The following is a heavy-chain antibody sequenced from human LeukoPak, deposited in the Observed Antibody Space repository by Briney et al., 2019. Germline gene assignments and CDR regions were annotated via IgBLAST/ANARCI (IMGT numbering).Heavy chain of an antibody. CDR3: ARDGGSGYDSGPFPNAFDI. CDR2: IYYSGST. V-gene: IGHV4-30-4*01. D-gene: IGHD5-12*01. Sequence: PSETLSLTCTVSGGSISSGDYYWSWIRRPPGKGLEWIGYIYYSGSTYYNPSLKSRVTISVDTSKNQFSLKLSSVTAADTAVYYCARDGGSGYDSGPFPNAFDIWGQGTMVTVSS. J-gene: IGHJ3*02. CDR1: GGSISSGDYY.